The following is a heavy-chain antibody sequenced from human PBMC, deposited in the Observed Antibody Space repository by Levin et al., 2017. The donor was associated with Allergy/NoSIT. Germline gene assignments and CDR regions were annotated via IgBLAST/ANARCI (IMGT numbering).Heavy chain of an antibody. J-gene: IGHJ6*03. CDR3: ASDLDGFSGYKPYCYMDV. CDR2: IYVTGST. Sequence: SETLSLTCSVSGDSISRGFYYWSWIRQPAGEGLEWIGRIYVTGSTTYSPSLKSRVTISLDRSKDQVSLKINSVTAADTAVYYCASDLDGFSGYKPYCYMDVWGKGTTVTVSS. CDR1: GDSISRGFYY. V-gene: IGHV4-61*02. D-gene: IGHD5-12*01.